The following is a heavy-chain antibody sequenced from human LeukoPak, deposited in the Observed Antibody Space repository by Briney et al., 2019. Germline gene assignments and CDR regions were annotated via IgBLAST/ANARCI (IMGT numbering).Heavy chain of an antibody. D-gene: IGHD3-3*01. CDR3: ARVRHDPLEYYYYIDV. Sequence: PSETLSLTCAMSSGSFRGYYWSWIRQSPGKGLVWIGEMSPSGSTRYNPSLKSRVSISEDTSKNLLFLKLTSVTAADTAEYFCARVRHDPLEYYYYIDVWGTGTTVAVSS. J-gene: IGHJ6*03. V-gene: IGHV4-34*01. CDR2: MSPSGST. CDR1: SGSFRGYY.